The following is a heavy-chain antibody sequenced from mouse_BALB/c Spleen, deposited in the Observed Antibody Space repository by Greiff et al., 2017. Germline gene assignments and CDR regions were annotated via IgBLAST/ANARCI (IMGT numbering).Heavy chain of an antibody. J-gene: IGHJ4*01. Sequence: EVKLQESGPGLVKPSQSLSLTCTVTGYSITSDYAWNWIRQFPGNKLEWMGYISSSGSPSYIPSLQSRISFTRDTSKNQFFLQLNSVTTEDTATYYCASAHYYGYGYAMDYWGQGTSVTVSS. CDR1: GYSITSDYA. V-gene: IGHV3-2*02. CDR3: ASAHYYGYGYAMDY. CDR2: ISSSGSP. D-gene: IGHD1-2*01.